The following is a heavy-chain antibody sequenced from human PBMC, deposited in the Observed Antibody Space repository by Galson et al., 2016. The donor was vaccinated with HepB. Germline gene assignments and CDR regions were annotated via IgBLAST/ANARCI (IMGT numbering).Heavy chain of an antibody. CDR1: GGSLRNYG. CDR2: LIPVLSMS. D-gene: IGHD6-13*01. V-gene: IGHV1-69*04. J-gene: IGHJ6*02. Sequence: SVKVSCKASGGSLRNYGLSWLRQAPGQGLEWMGRLIPVLSMSNYTQKFKGRVTITADRSTNIGYMELSSLRSEDTAVYYCATGRIVAAGTSHYYAADIWGQGTTVTVSS. CDR3: ATGRIVAAGTSHYYAADI.